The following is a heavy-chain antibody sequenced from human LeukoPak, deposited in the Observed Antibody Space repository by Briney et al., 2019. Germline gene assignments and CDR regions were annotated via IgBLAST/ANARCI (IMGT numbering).Heavy chain of an antibody. CDR1: AFIFSGHW. J-gene: IGHJ4*02. CDR3: AKDFGLGGAAAGFDY. CDR2: IKEDGSER. Sequence: PGGSLRLSCEGSAFIFSGHWMNWVRQTPGKGLEWVASIKEDGSERQYVDSVKGRFSISRDNTKGSLFLQLNSLRAEDTAVYYCAKDFGLGGAAAGFDYWGQGTLVTVSS. V-gene: IGHV3-7*03. D-gene: IGHD6-13*01.